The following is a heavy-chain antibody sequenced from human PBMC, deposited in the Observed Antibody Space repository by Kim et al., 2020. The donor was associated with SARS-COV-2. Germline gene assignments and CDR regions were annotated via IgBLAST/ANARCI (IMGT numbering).Heavy chain of an antibody. CDR2: ISWNSGSI. J-gene: IGHJ4*02. V-gene: IGHV3-9*01. D-gene: IGHD6-13*01. Sequence: GGSLRLSCAASGFTFGDYAMHWVRQAPGKGLEWVSGISWNSGSIGYADSVKGRFTISRDNAKNSLYLQMNSLRAEDTALYYCAKIYSSSWEDFDYWGQGTLVTVSS. CDR3: AKIYSSSWEDFDY. CDR1: GFTFGDYA.